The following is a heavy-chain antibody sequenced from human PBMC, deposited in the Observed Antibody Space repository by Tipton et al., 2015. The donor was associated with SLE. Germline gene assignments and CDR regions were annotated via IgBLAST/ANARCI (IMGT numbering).Heavy chain of an antibody. V-gene: IGHV4-4*07. CDR1: GGSISSYY. J-gene: IGHJ3*02. CDR3: ARHPRTCSGGSCYAFDI. CDR2: IYTSGST. Sequence: TLSLTCTVSGGSISSYYWSWIRQPAGKGLEWIGRIYTSGSTNYNPSLKSRVTMSVDTSKNQFSLKLSSVTAADTAVYYCARHPRTCSGGSCYAFDIWGQGTMVTVSS. D-gene: IGHD2-15*01.